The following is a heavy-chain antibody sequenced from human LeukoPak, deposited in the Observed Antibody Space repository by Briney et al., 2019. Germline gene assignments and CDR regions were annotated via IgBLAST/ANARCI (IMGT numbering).Heavy chain of an antibody. J-gene: IGHJ4*02. D-gene: IGHD4-23*01. CDR3: VKDPFYGGNPLYYFDY. Sequence: GGSLRLSCSASGFTFSSYAMHWVRQAPGKGLECVSALTGDGGRTYYADSVKGRFTISRDNSKNTLYPQMSSLRVEDTAVYYCVKDPFYGGNPLYYFDYWGQGTLVAVSS. CDR1: GFTFSSYA. CDR2: LTGDGGRT. V-gene: IGHV3-64D*06.